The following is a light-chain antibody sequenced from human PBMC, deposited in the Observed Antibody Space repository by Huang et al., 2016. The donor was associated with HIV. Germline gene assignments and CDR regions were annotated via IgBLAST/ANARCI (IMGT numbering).Light chain of an antibody. V-gene: IGKV3-15*01. CDR1: ENILRN. CDR2: GAS. J-gene: IGKJ2*01. Sequence: VMTQSPATLSVSPGERATLSCRASENILRNLAWYQQRPGQPPRLLIYGASVRRTGIPDRFSGSGSGTEFTLTISSLQSEDFAVYYCQQYNKWPPYTYGQGTKLEIK. CDR3: QQYNKWPPYT.